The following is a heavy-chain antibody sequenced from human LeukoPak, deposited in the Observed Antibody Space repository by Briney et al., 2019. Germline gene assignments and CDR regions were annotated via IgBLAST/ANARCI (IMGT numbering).Heavy chain of an antibody. CDR2: ITANGGTM. D-gene: IGHD3-22*01. CDR3: ARHSSYFDY. CDR1: GSTFDTYE. Sequence: GGSLRLSCAASGSTFDTYEMNWVRQAPGKGLEWISYITANGGTMSYADSVKGRFTISRDNAKNSLYLQMNSLRAEGTAVYYCARHSSYFDYWGQGTLVTVSS. V-gene: IGHV3-48*03. J-gene: IGHJ4*02.